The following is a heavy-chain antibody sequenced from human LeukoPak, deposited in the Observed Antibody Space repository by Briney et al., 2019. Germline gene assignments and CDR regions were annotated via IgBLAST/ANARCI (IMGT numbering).Heavy chain of an antibody. Sequence: QPGGSLRLSCVASEFTFRSYAVHWVPRAPGKGLEWVTLISYDGNNKYYADSVKGRFTISRDNSKNTLFLQMNSLTTDDTAVYYCAKSRAGGYLRAFDFWGQGTLVTVSS. J-gene: IGHJ4*02. D-gene: IGHD5-18*01. CDR1: EFTFRSYA. CDR2: ISYDGNNK. CDR3: AKSRAGGYLRAFDF. V-gene: IGHV3-30-3*02.